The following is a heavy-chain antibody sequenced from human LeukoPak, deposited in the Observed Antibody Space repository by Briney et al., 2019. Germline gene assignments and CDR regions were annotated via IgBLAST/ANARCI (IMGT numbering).Heavy chain of an antibody. Sequence: GGSLRLSCAASGFTFSDYDMNWVRQAPGKGLEWVSSISSSSIYVSYADSVKGRYTISRDNAKNSLYLQMNSLRGEDTALYYCARWVITPYYGMDVWGQGTTVTVSS. V-gene: IGHV3-21*04. CDR1: GFTFSDYD. J-gene: IGHJ6*02. CDR3: ARWVITPYYGMDV. D-gene: IGHD3-16*01. CDR2: ISSSSIYV.